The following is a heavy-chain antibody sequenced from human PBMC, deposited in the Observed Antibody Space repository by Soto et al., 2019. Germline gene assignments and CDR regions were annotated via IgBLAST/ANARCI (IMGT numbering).Heavy chain of an antibody. CDR1: GFILDESA. V-gene: IGHV3-9*01. J-gene: IGHJ3*02. CDR3: ASKRYTNGWHTDALDI. Sequence: EVQMVASWGGLVQPGRSLRLSCVASGFILDESAMHWVRQAPGKRLEWVSGISWNSGSIGYADSVKGRFTISGDNAKNSRYLQMDSLRPEDTALYYCASKRYTNGWHTDALDIWGQGTMVTVSS. D-gene: IGHD6-19*01. CDR2: ISWNSGSI.